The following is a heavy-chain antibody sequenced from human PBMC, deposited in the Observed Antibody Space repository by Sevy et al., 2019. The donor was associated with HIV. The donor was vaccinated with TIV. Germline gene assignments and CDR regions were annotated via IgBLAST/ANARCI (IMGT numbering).Heavy chain of an antibody. D-gene: IGHD2-15*01. V-gene: IGHV3-23*01. CDR3: AKAKTVAAGFDY. CDR2: ISGSGGST. CDR1: GFTFRSYV. Sequence: GGSLRLSCAASGFTFRSYVMSWVRQAPGKGLEWVSGISGSGGSTYYADSVKGRFTISRENSKNILYLQMNGLRAEDTAVYYCAKAKTVAAGFDYWGQGTLVTVSS. J-gene: IGHJ4*02.